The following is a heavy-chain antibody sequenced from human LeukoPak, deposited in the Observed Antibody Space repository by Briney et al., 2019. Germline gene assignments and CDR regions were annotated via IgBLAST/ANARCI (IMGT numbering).Heavy chain of an antibody. D-gene: IGHD1-26*01. J-gene: IGHJ6*03. CDR3: ARDGKDYMDV. CDR1: GYTFTSYY. CDR2: INPSGGST. V-gene: IGHV1-46*01. Sequence: ASVTVSCKASGYTFTSYYMHWVRQAPGQGLEWMGIINPSGGSTSYAQKFQGRVTMTRDMSTSTVYMELSSLRSEDTAVYYCARDGKDYMDVWGKGTTVTVSS.